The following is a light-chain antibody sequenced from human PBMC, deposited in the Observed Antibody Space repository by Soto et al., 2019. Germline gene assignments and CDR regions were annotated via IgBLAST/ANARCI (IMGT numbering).Light chain of an antibody. Sequence: EIVLTQSPATLSLSPGERATLSCRASQSVSSYLAWYQQKPGQAPRLLIYDAYNSATGIPASFSGSGSGTDFTLSISSLEPEDFAVYYCHQRRNWPAFTFGQGTRLEIK. CDR1: QSVSSY. CDR2: DAY. V-gene: IGKV3-11*01. CDR3: HQRRNWPAFT. J-gene: IGKJ5*01.